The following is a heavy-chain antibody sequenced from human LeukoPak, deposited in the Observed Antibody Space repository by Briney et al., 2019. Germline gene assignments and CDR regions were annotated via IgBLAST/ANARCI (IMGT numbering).Heavy chain of an antibody. CDR2: FDPEDGET. J-gene: IGHJ4*02. CDR3: ATVVHSSSWFTSYLFDY. V-gene: IGHV1-24*01. Sequence: ASVKVSCKASGYTFTDYYMHWVRQAPGKGLEWMGGFDPEDGETIYAQKFQGRVTMTEDTSTDTAYMGLSSLRSEDTAVYYCATVVHSSSWFTSYLFDYWGQGTLVTVSS. D-gene: IGHD6-13*01. CDR1: GYTFTDYY.